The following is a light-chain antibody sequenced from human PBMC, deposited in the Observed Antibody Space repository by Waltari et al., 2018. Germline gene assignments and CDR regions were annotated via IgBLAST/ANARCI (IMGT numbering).Light chain of an antibody. Sequence: QLVLTQSPSASASLGASVKLTCTLSSGHSTNVLAWLQKRPEKGPRFVMKVNSDGGHSKGDEFPDRFSGSSSGGERYLTMSSLQSEDEADYYCQTGGHGTWVFCGGTKLTVL. CDR3: QTGGHGTWV. CDR2: VNSDGGH. J-gene: IGLJ3*02. V-gene: IGLV4-69*01. CDR1: SGHSTNV.